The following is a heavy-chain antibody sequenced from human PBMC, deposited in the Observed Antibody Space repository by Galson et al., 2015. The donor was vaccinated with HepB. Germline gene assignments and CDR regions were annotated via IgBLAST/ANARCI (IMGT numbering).Heavy chain of an antibody. CDR3: VLLRGNDLKPLDY. V-gene: IGHV3-7*01. CDR1: GFTFSYYW. Sequence: SLRLSCAASGFTFSYYWMSWVRQAPGKGLEWVANIRQDGSEKYYVDSVKGRFTISRDNAKNSLYLQMNSLRAEDTAVYYCVLLRGNDLKPLDYWGQGTLVTVSS. J-gene: IGHJ4*02. D-gene: IGHD4-23*01. CDR2: IRQDGSEK.